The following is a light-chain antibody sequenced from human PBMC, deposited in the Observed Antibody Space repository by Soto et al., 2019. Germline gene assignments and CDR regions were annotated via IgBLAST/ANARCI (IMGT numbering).Light chain of an antibody. CDR2: DAS. CDR3: QQYDGSPWT. V-gene: IGKV3-11*01. Sequence: EIVLTQSPATLSLSPGERATLSCRASQSVSSYLAWYQQKPGQAPRLLIYDASNRATGIPARFSGSGSGTDFTVTISRLEPEDFAVYYCQQYDGSPWTFGQGTKVDIK. CDR1: QSVSSY. J-gene: IGKJ1*01.